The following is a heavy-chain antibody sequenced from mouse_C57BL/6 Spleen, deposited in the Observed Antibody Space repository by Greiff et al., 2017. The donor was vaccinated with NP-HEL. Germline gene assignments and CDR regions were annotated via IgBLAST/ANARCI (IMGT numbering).Heavy chain of an antibody. CDR2: IDPSDSYT. V-gene: IGHV1-69*01. Sequence: VKLQQPGAELVMPGASVKLSCKASGYTFTSYWMHWVKQRPGQGLEWIGEIDPSDSYTNYNQKFKGKSTLTVDKSSSTAYMQLSSLTSEDSAVYYCARGLLLRFWGQGTTLTVSS. J-gene: IGHJ2*01. CDR3: ARGLLLRF. CDR1: GYTFTSYW. D-gene: IGHD1-1*01.